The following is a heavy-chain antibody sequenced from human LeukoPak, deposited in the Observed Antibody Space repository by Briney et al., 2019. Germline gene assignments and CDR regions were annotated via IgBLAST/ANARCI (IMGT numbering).Heavy chain of an antibody. J-gene: IGHJ4*02. V-gene: IGHV1-2*02. CDR2: IDPKTGNT. D-gene: IGHD3-22*01. CDR3: ASEAFCASGNCYLQRVAS. Sequence: ASVKVSCKPSGYTFNACYMHWVRQAPGQGLEWVGWIDPKTGNTRYAQKFQGRVTITRDTPIGTVYMELSSLKSDDTAVYYCASEAFCASGNCYLQRVASWGPGTLVTVSS. CDR1: GYTFNACY.